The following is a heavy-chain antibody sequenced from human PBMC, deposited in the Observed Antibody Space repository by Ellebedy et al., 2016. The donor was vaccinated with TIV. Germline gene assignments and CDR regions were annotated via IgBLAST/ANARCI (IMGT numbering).Heavy chain of an antibody. CDR3: ATNSGYGSGRSSWFDP. J-gene: IGHJ5*02. CDR2: IYYSGST. D-gene: IGHD3-10*01. Sequence: SETLSLXCTVSGGSISSGGYYWSWIRQHPGKGLEWIGYIYYSGSTYYNPSLKSRVTISVDTSKNQFSLKLSSVTAADTAVYYCATNSGYGSGRSSWFDPWGQGTLVTVSS. V-gene: IGHV4-31*03. CDR1: GGSISSGGYY.